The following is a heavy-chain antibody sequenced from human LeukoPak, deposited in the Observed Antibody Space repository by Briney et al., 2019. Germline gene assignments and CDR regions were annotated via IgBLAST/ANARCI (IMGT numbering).Heavy chain of an antibody. CDR1: GFTFSSYA. J-gene: IGHJ6*02. Sequence: GGSLRLSYAASGFTFSSYAMSWVRQAPGKGLEWVSAISGSGGSTYYADSVKGRFTISRDNSKNTLYLQMNSLRAEDTAVYYCAKVLSHYYDSSGARYGMVVWGQGTTVTVSS. CDR2: ISGSGGST. V-gene: IGHV3-23*01. D-gene: IGHD3-22*01. CDR3: AKVLSHYYDSSGARYGMVV.